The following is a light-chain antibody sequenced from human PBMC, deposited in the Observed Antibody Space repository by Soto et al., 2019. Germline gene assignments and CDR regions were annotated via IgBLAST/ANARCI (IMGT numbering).Light chain of an antibody. J-gene: IGKJ1*01. CDR3: QQYYSTPPT. CDR1: QSVLYSSNNKNY. CDR2: RAP. Sequence: DIVMTQSPDSLAVSLGERATINCKSSQSVLYSSNNKNYLAWYQQKPGQPPKLLIYRAPTRESGVPDRFSGSGSGTDFTLTISSLQAEDVAVYYCQQYYSTPPTFGQGTKVDIK. V-gene: IGKV4-1*01.